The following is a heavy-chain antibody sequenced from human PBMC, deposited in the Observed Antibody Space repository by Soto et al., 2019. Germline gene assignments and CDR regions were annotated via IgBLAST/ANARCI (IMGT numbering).Heavy chain of an antibody. D-gene: IGHD6-19*01. CDR1: GFTFSSYS. Sequence: DVQLVESGGGLVKPGWSLRLSCAASGFTFSSYSLSWVRQAPGKGLEWVSSITTDSYVYYEDSVKARFTISKDNAQNSLYMQMNTLRAEDTAVYYCVSVRGGWYGDSWGQGTLLTVSS. V-gene: IGHV3-21*01. CDR2: ITTDSYV. J-gene: IGHJ4*02. CDR3: VSVRGGWYGDS.